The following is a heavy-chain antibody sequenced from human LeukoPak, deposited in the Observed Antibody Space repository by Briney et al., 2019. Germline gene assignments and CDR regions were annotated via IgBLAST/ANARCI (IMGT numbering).Heavy chain of an antibody. Sequence: GGSLRLSCAASGFSVSSNYMSWVRQAPGKGLEWVSVIYSGGSTYYADSVKGRFTISRDNSKNTLYLQTNSLRAEDTAVYFCAKDRRGGPYFHYWGQGTLVTVSS. V-gene: IGHV3-53*01. CDR1: GFSVSSNY. CDR2: IYSGGST. CDR3: AKDRRGGPYFHY. D-gene: IGHD3-10*01. J-gene: IGHJ4*02.